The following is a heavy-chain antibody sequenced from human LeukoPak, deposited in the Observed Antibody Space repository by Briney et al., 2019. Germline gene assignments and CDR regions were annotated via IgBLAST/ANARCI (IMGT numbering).Heavy chain of an antibody. CDR1: GYSISSGYY. J-gene: IGHJ1*01. V-gene: IGHV4-38-2*02. CDR3: ARERYYYDSSGYPC. D-gene: IGHD3-22*01. CDR2: IYHSGST. Sequence: PSETLSLTCAVSGYSISSGYYWGWTRQPPGKGLEWIGSIYHSGSTYYNPSLKSRVTISVDTSKNQFSLKLSSVTAADTAVYYCARERYYYDSSGYPCWGQGTLVTVSS.